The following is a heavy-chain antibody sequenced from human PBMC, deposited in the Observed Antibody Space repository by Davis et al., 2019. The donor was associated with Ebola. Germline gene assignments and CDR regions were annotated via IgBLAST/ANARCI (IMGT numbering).Heavy chain of an antibody. V-gene: IGHV1-18*01. J-gene: IGHJ4*02. CDR3: ARGVHSNGYYPNDY. Sequence: ASVKVSCKASGYTFTSYDISWVRQAPGQGLEWMGWISAYNGNTNYAQKLQGRVTVTTETSTSTAYMELRSLRSDDTAVYYCARGVHSNGYYPNDYWGQGTLVTVSS. CDR2: ISAYNGNT. D-gene: IGHD3-22*01. CDR1: GYTFTSYD.